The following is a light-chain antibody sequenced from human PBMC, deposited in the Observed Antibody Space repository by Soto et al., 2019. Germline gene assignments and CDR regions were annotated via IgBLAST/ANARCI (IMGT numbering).Light chain of an antibody. CDR3: CSYAGSSTFYV. CDR2: EGS. Sequence: ALTQPASVSGSPGQSITISCTGTSSDFGSYNLVSWYQQHPGKAPKLIIYEGSKRPSGVSNRFSGSKSGNTASLTISGLQAEDEADYYCCSYAGSSTFYVFGTGTKVTVL. J-gene: IGLJ1*01. CDR1: SSDFGSYNL. V-gene: IGLV2-23*01.